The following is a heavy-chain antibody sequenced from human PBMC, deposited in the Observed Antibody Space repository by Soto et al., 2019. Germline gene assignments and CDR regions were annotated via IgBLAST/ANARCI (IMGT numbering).Heavy chain of an antibody. V-gene: IGHV1-3*01. CDR1: GYTFTSYA. Sequence: ASVKVSCKASGYTFTSYAMHWVRQAPGQRLEWMGWINAGNGNTKYSQKFQGRVTITRDTSASTAYMELNSLRAEDTAVYYCAKDLTTTVSQVLDVWGQGTTVTVSS. D-gene: IGHD3-9*01. J-gene: IGHJ6*02. CDR2: INAGNGNT. CDR3: AKDLTTTVSQVLDV.